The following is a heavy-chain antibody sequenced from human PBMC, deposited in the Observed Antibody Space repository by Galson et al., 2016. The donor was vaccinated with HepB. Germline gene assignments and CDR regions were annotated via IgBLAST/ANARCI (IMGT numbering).Heavy chain of an antibody. CDR1: GFVFSSYA. CDR3: ATARGHIDIDF. CDR2: ITLDGATT. D-gene: IGHD3-10*01. J-gene: IGHJ4*02. V-gene: IGHV3-23*01. Sequence: SLRLSCAASGFVFSSYAMAWVRQAPGKGLEWVSAITLDGATTYYADSVRGRFTIPRDNSMNTLYLQSNNLRAEDTAVYYFATARGHIDIDFWGQGTLVTVSS.